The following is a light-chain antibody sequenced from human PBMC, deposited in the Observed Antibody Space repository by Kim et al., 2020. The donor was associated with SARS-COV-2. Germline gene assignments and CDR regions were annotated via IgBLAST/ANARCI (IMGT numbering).Light chain of an antibody. CDR2: KDS. Sequence: SYELTQPPSVSVSPGQTARITCSGDALPKQYAYWYQQKPGQAPVLVIYKDSERPSGIPERFSGSSSGTTVTLTISGVQAEDEADYYCQSVDSSGTWGCGGGTKLTVL. V-gene: IGLV3-25*03. CDR3: QSVDSSGTWG. CDR1: ALPKQY. J-gene: IGLJ3*02.